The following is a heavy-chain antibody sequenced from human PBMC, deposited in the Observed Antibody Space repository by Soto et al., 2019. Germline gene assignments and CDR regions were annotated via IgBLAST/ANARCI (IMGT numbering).Heavy chain of an antibody. CDR1: GFTFSSYW. CDR3: ARAAGYGCSSTSCYAPYYYYYMDV. D-gene: IGHD2-2*01. J-gene: IGHJ6*03. V-gene: IGHV3-7*01. CDR2: IKQDGSEK. Sequence: GESLKISCAASGFTFSSYWMSWVHQAPGKGLEWVANIKQDGSEKYYVDSVKGRFTISRDNAKNSLYLQMNSLRAEDTAVYYCARAAGYGCSSTSCYAPYYYYYMDVWGKGTTVTVSS.